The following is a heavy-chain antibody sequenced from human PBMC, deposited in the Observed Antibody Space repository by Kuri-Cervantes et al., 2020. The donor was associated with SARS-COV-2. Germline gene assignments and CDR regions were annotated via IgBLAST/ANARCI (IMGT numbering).Heavy chain of an antibody. J-gene: IGHJ4*02. Sequence: ESLKISCTVFGGSISSGGYYWSWIRQHPGKGLEWIGYIYYSGSTNYNPSLKSRVTISVDTSKNQFSLKLSSVTAADTAVYYCARAAYCGGDCYYYFDYWGQGTLVTVSS. CDR3: ARAAYCGGDCYYYFDY. CDR1: GGSISSGGYY. V-gene: IGHV4-61*08. CDR2: IYYSGST. D-gene: IGHD2-21*01.